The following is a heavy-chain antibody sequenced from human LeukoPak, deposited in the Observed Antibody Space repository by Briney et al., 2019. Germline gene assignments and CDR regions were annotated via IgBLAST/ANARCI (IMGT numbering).Heavy chain of an antibody. D-gene: IGHD1-14*01. J-gene: IGHJ6*03. CDR2: LSGENALI. Sequence: AGGSLRLSCAASGFTFSNYAMIWARQAPGKGLKCISTLSGENALIYYADSVKGRFTISRDNSKNTLYLQMSNVRPEDTARYYCARNEAGYHYYIGFWGEGTTVTVSS. CDR3: ARNEAGYHYYIGF. V-gene: IGHV3-23*01. CDR1: GFTFSNYA.